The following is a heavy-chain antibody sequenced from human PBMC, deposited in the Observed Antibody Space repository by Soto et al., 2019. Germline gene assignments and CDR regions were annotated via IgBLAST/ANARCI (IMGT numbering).Heavy chain of an antibody. Sequence: GGSLRLSCAASGFTFSSSAISWVRQAPGKGLEWVSAVSANGQGIYYADSVRGRFTISRDNSKNTVFLHMDSLSAEDTAVYYCEKDRHHPRDYFHYWGQGTLVTVSS. CDR2: VSANGQGI. CDR1: GFTFSSSA. CDR3: EKDRHHPRDYFHY. J-gene: IGHJ4*02. V-gene: IGHV3-23*01.